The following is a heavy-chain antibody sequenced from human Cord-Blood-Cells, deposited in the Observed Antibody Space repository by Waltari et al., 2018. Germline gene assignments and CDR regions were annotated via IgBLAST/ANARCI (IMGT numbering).Heavy chain of an antibody. CDR3: ARYGSGSSYYYYYGMDV. Sequence: QLQLQESGPGLVKPSETMSLTCTVSGGSISSRSYSWAWIRQPPGKGLEWIGSIDYSGSTYYNPSLKSRVTISVDTSKNQFSLKLSSVTAADTAVYYCARYGSGSSYYYYYGMDVWGQGTTVTVSS. V-gene: IGHV4-39*01. J-gene: IGHJ6*02. CDR2: IDYSGST. CDR1: GGSISSRSYS. D-gene: IGHD3-10*01.